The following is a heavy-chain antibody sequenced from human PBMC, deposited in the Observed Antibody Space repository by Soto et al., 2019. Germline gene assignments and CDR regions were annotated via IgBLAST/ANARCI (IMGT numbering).Heavy chain of an antibody. CDR1: GGAFGSYA. V-gene: IGHV1-69*01. CDR3: TRHRGYSSGYWGQDF. CDR2: IVPMFDTT. D-gene: IGHD5-12*01. Sequence: QVQLVQSGTEVKKPGSSVKVSCKASGGAFGSYAINWVRQAPGQGLEWMGGIVPMFDTTNYAQRFQGRVTVTADESTSPVYLELTRLRSEDTGMYYCTRHRGYSSGYWGQDFWGQGTLVTVSS. J-gene: IGHJ4*02.